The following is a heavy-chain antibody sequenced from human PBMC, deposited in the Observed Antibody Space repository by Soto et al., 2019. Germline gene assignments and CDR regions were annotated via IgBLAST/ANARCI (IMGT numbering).Heavy chain of an antibody. CDR2: IYWDDDK. CDR1: GFSVSTSGVG. Sequence: GSGPTLVNPTQTLTLTCTFSGFSVSTSGVGVAWIRQPPGKALEWLALIYWDDDKRYSPFLQSRVTITKDTSKNQVVLTMTNMDPVDTATYYCAHKGGRGAGIDVCAQGTTVPGSS. D-gene: IGHD2-15*01. CDR3: AHKGGRGAGIDV. J-gene: IGHJ6*02. V-gene: IGHV2-5*02.